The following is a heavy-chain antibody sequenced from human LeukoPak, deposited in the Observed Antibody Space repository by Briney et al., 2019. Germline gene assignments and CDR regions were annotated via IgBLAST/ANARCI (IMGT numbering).Heavy chain of an antibody. V-gene: IGHV4-59*08. CDR3: ARSYYYGMDV. CDR2: IYYSGST. CDR1: GGSISSYY. J-gene: IGHJ6*02. Sequence: SETLSLTCTVSGGSISSYYWSWIRQPPGKGLEWIGYIYYSGSTNYNPSLKSRVTISVDTSKNQFSLKLSSVTAADTAVYYCARSYYYGMDVWRQGTTVTVSS.